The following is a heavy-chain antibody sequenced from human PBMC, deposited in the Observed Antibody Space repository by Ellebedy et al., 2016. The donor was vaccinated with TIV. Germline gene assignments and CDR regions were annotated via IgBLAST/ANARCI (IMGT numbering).Heavy chain of an antibody. Sequence: GESLKISXAASGFTFSSYWMSCVRQAPGKGLEWVANIKQDGSEKYYVDSVKGRFTISRDNAKNSLYLQMNSLRAEDTAVYYCARIVVVPAAIRYGMDVWGQGTTVTVSS. CDR1: GFTFSSYW. J-gene: IGHJ6*02. CDR3: ARIVVVPAAIRYGMDV. CDR2: IKQDGSEK. D-gene: IGHD2-2*01. V-gene: IGHV3-7*03.